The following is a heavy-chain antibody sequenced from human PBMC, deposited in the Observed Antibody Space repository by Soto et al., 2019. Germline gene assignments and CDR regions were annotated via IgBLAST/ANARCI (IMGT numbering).Heavy chain of an antibody. J-gene: IGHJ5*02. CDR2: IYYSGSS. Sequence: SETLSLTCIVSGGSVSSGSYYWSWIRQPPGKGLEWIGYIYYSGSSNYNPSLKSRVTISVDTSKNHFSLKLSSVTAADAAVYYCARYYFYDSSGQNWFYPWGQGTLVTVSS. D-gene: IGHD3-22*01. V-gene: IGHV4-61*03. CDR3: ARYYFYDSSGQNWFYP. CDR1: GGSVSSGSYY.